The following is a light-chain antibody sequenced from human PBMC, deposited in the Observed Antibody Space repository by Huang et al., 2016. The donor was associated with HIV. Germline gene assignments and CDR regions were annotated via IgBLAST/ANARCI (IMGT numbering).Light chain of an antibody. CDR3: QQLNSYPRT. V-gene: IGKV1-9*01. J-gene: IGKJ1*01. CDR1: QGISSY. CDR2: AAS. Sequence: IQLTQSPSSLSASVGDRVTITCRASQGISSYLAWYQEKSGKAPKLRIYAASTLQSGVPSRFSGSGSGTDFTLTISSLQSEDFATYYCQQLNSYPRTFGQGTKVEIK.